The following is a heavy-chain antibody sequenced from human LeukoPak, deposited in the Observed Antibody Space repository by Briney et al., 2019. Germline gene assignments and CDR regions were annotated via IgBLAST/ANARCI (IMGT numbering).Heavy chain of an antibody. Sequence: EASVKVSCKASGYTFTSYGISWVRQAPGQGLEWMGWISAYNGNTNYAQKLQGRVSMTTDTSTSTAYMELRSLRSDDTAVYYCARAHDYDILTGYSQDKNTDNWFDPWGQGTLVTVSS. CDR2: ISAYNGNT. CDR1: GYTFTSYG. D-gene: IGHD3-9*01. CDR3: ARAHDYDILTGYSQDKNTDNWFDP. V-gene: IGHV1-18*01. J-gene: IGHJ5*02.